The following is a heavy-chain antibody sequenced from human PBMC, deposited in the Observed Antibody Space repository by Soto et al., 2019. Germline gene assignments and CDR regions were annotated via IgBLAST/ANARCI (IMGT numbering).Heavy chain of an antibody. CDR1: GDSVSSKSAG. CDR2: TYYRSKWFI. Sequence: QVQLQQSGPGLMTPSQTLSLTCAVSGDSVSSKSAGWNWIRQSPSRGLEWLGRTYYRSKWFIDYAASVKSRVTINPDTSKNQFSLQVNSVTPEDTAVYYCARSSRGGDFDIWGQGTMVTVSS. V-gene: IGHV6-1*01. J-gene: IGHJ3*02. CDR3: ARSSRGGDFDI. D-gene: IGHD2-15*01.